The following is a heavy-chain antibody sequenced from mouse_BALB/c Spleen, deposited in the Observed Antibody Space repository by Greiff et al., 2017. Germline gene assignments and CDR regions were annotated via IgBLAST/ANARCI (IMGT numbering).Heavy chain of an antibody. CDR2: IWSGGST. Sequence: QVQLQQSGPGLVQPSQSLSITCTVSGFSLTSYGVHWVRQSPGKGLEWLGVIWSGGSTDYNAAFISRLSISKDNSKSQVFFKMNSLQANDTAIYYCARNRAGYAMDYWGQGTSVTVSS. V-gene: IGHV2-2*02. CDR1: GFSLTSYG. D-gene: IGHD3-1*01. J-gene: IGHJ4*01. CDR3: ARNRAGYAMDY.